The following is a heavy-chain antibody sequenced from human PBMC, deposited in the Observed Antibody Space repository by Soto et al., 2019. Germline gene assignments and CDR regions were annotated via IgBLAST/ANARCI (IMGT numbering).Heavy chain of an antibody. V-gene: IGHV3-23*01. CDR1: GFTFSNYA. D-gene: IGHD1-26*01. CDR3: AKITGATPSYYYGMDV. Sequence: GGSLRLSCAASGFTFSNYAMTWVRQAPGRGPEWVSTITYSSISTYYTDSVLGRFTISRDNSKNTLYLHMNSLRAEDTAVYYCAKITGATPSYYYGMDVWGQGTTVTLSS. J-gene: IGHJ6*02. CDR2: ITYSSIST.